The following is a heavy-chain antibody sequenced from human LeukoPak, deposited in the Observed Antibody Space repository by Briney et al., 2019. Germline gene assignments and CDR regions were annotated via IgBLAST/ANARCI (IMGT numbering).Heavy chain of an antibody. J-gene: IGHJ4*02. CDR3: ARYRKDPYYDFWSGIVDY. D-gene: IGHD3-3*01. V-gene: IGHV3-53*01. CDR1: GFTVSSNY. Sequence: GGSLRLSCAASGFTVSSNYMSWVRQAPGKGLEWVSVIYSGGSTYYADSVKGRFTISRDNSKNTLYLQMNSLRAEDTAVYYCARYRKDPYYDFWSGIVDYWGQGTLVTVSS. CDR2: IYSGGST.